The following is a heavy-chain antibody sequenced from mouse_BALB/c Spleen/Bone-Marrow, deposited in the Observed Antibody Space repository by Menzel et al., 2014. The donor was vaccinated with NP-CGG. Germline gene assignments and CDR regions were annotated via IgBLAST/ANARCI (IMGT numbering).Heavy chain of an antibody. D-gene: IGHD2-10*02. CDR2: IYPGDGET. CDR1: GYPFSSYW. J-gene: IGHJ2*01. V-gene: IGHV1-80*01. Sequence: QVQLQQSGAELVRPGSSVKISCKASGYPFSSYWMNWVKQRPGQGLEWIGQIYPGDGETNYNGKFKGNATLTADKSSSTAYTQLISLTSEGSAVYFCARRYGDYWGQGTTLTVSS. CDR3: ARRYGDY.